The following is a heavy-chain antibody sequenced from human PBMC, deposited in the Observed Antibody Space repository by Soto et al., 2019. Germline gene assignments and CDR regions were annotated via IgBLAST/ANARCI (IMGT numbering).Heavy chain of an antibody. Sequence: QTLSLTCAISGDSVSRNSVAWNWIRQSPSGGLEWLGRTYYTSTWYNDYAVSVKSRITIKPDTSKNQVSLQLNSVTPEGTAVYYCAREFRNAFDFWGQGTMVTVSS. J-gene: IGHJ3*01. CDR3: AREFRNAFDF. CDR1: GDSVSRNSVA. CDR2: TYYTSTWYN. V-gene: IGHV6-1*01.